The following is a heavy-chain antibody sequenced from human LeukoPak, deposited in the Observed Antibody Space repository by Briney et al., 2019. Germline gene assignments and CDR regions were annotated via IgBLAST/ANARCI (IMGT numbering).Heavy chain of an antibody. D-gene: IGHD1-1*01. J-gene: IGHJ5*02. CDR3: ARDRVLEWFDP. CDR1: GGSISSSSYY. CDR2: IYNSGST. V-gene: IGHV4-39*07. Sequence: PSETLSLTCTVSGGSISSSSYYWGWIRQPPGKGLEWIGSIYNSGSTYYNPSLKSRVTISVDMSKNQFSLNLSSVTAADTAVYYCARDRVLEWFDPWGQGTLVTVSS.